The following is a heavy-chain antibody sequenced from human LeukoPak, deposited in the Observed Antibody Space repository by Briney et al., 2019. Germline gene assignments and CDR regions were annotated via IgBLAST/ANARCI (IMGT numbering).Heavy chain of an antibody. D-gene: IGHD3-3*01. V-gene: IGHV3-11*01. CDR3: AAGGEWLINNWFDP. CDR1: GFTFSDYY. J-gene: IGHJ5*02. CDR2: ISSSGSTI. Sequence: GGSLRLSCAASGFTFSDYYMSWIRQAPGKGLEWVSYISSSGSTIYYADSVKGRFTISRDNAKNSLYLQMNSLRAEDTAVYYCAAGGEWLINNWFDPWGQRTLVTVSS.